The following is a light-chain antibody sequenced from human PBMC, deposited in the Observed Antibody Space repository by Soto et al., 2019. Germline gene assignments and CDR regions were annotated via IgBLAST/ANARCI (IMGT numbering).Light chain of an antibody. CDR2: DAS. V-gene: IGKV1-5*01. Sequence: DIQMTQSPSTLSASVGDRVTITCRASQSISGWLAWYQQKPGKAPKVLIYDASRLQSGVPSRFSGSGSGTEFTLTSSSLQPDDFATYYCQQYNSHSVFGQGTKVEIK. J-gene: IGKJ1*01. CDR1: QSISGW. CDR3: QQYNSHSV.